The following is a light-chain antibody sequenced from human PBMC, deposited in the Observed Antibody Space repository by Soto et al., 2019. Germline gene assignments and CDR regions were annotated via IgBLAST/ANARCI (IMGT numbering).Light chain of an antibody. J-gene: IGKJ4*01. CDR1: QDINTY. V-gene: IGKV3-15*01. Sequence: EIVLTQSPATLSLSPGERATLSCRASQDINTYLAWYQQKPGQAPRLLIFGASTRAIGIPARFSGSGSGTDFTLTISSLQSEDFAVYYCQHYNELPLTFGGGTKVDIK. CDR2: GAS. CDR3: QHYNELPLT.